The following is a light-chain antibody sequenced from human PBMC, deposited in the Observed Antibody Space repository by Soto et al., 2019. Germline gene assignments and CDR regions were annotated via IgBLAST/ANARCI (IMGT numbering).Light chain of an antibody. CDR3: QHYNGYPIT. J-gene: IGKJ4*01. CDR2: EAS. Sequence: DIQMTQSPSTLSASVGDRVTITCRASQSLNKWLAWYQQKPGKGPKLLIYEASSLESGVPSRFSGSGSGTEFTLTISSLQPDDIATYHCQHYNGYPITFGGGTKVQIK. CDR1: QSLNKW. V-gene: IGKV1-5*03.